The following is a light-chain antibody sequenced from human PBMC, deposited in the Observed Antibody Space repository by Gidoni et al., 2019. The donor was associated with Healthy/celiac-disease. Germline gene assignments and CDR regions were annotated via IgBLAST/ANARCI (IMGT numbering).Light chain of an antibody. J-gene: IGKJ1*01. V-gene: IGKV3-11*01. CDR1: QSGISY. Sequence: EIVLTQSAATLSLYPGERATLSCRASQSGISYLAWYPQKPGQAPRLLIYDPSNRTTGTPARFSGSGSGTDFTLTISIREPEDFAVYFCQRRSNWPPWTFGQGTKVEIK. CDR2: DPS. CDR3: QRRSNWPPWT.